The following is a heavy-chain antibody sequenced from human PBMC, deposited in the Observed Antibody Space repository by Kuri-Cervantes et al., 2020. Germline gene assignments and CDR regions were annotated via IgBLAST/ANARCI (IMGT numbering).Heavy chain of an antibody. Sequence: GSLRLSCTVSGGSISSSSYYWGWIRQPPGKGLEWIGGIHHSGSTYYKSSLKSRVTISVDTSKNQFSLKLTSVTVADTAVYYCARDRAVVPASPTTWFDPWGQGTLVTVSS. V-gene: IGHV4-39*02. CDR2: IHHSGST. D-gene: IGHD2-2*01. CDR1: GGSISSSSYY. CDR3: ARDRAVVPASPTTWFDP. J-gene: IGHJ5*02.